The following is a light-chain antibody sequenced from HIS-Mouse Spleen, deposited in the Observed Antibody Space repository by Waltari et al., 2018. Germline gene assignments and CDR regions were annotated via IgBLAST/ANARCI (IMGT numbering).Light chain of an antibody. J-gene: IGLJ6*01. V-gene: IGLV5-45*02. Sequence: QAVLTQPSSLSASPGASASLTCTLRSGINVGTYRIYWYQQNPGSPPQYLLRYKSDSDKQQGSGVPSRFSGSKDASANAGILLISGLQSEDEADYYCMIWHSSASNVFGSGTKVTVL. CDR2: YKSDSDK. CDR3: MIWHSSASNV. CDR1: SGINVGTYR.